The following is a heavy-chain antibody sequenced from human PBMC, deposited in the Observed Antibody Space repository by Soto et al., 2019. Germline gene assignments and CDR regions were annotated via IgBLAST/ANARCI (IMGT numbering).Heavy chain of an antibody. CDR2: LWYDGSNK. CDR3: ARANSYYSSGYAYY. V-gene: IGHV3-33*01. D-gene: IGHD3-22*01. Sequence: GGSLRLSCAASGLTFSSYGMHWVRQAPGKGLEWVAVLWYDGSNKYYADSVKGRFTISRANSKNTLCLQLSSLSAEDTAVSYWARANSYYSSGYAYYWGQGTLGTVSS. J-gene: IGHJ4*02. CDR1: GLTFSSYG.